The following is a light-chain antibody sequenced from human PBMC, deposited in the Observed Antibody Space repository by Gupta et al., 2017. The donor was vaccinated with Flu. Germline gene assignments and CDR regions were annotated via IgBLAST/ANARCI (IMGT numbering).Light chain of an antibody. CDR2: GAS. CDR3: QQDYSSIT. J-gene: IGKJ5*01. Sequence: PGTLSLSPGARATLSCRASQSVSSNSLEWYQQRPGQAPRLLIYGASSRANGIPDRFSGSGSGTDFTLTSSRREPEDFAVYYWQQDYSSITFGQGTRLEIK. CDR1: QSVSSNS. V-gene: IGKV3-20*01.